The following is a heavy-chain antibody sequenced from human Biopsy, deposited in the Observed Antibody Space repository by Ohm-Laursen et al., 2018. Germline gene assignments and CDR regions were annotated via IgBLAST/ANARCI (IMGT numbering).Heavy chain of an antibody. V-gene: IGHV4-39*01. CDR1: GGSVSSNTNY. CDR2: IFYSGII. Sequence: TLSLTRTVSGGSVSSNTNYWAWIRQPPGKGLEWIGSIFYSGIIYYNPSLKSRVSISVDTSKNQFSLNLNSLTAADTAVYYCARHPTGFWFDPWGQGTLVIVSS. CDR3: ARHPTGFWFDP. J-gene: IGHJ5*02.